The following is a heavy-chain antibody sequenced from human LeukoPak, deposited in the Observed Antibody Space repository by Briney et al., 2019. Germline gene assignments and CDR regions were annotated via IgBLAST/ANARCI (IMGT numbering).Heavy chain of an antibody. CDR3: ITPLPYSAQ. V-gene: IGHV3-15*07. D-gene: IGHD2-21*01. Sequence: PGGSLRLSCAASGFTFSDYYMNWVRQAPGKGLEWVGRIKPKTDGETTEYAAPVKGRFSISRDDSKNMLYLQMNSLKTEDTAVYYCITPLPYSAQGGQGTLVTVSS. CDR2: IKPKTDGETT. CDR1: GFTFSDYY. J-gene: IGHJ4*02.